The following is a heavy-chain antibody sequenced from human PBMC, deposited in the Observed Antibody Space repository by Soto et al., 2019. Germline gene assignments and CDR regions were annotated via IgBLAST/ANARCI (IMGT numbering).Heavy chain of an antibody. CDR2: IYSGGST. D-gene: IGHD3-16*02. Sequence: GGSLRLSCAASGFTFSSNYMSWVRQAPGKGLEWVSVIYSGGSTYYADSVKGRFTISRDNSKNTLYLQMNSLRAEDTAVYYCARFDIWGSYRSKVDYWGQGTLVTVSS. CDR3: ARFDIWGSYRSKVDY. J-gene: IGHJ4*02. CDR1: GFTFSSNY. V-gene: IGHV3-66*01.